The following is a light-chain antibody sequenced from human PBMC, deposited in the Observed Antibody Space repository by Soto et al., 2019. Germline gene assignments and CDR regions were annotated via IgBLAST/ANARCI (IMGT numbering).Light chain of an antibody. CDR2: DAT. J-gene: IGKJ5*01. CDR1: QSVTTY. CDR3: QQLSNWPSIN. Sequence: EIVLTQSPVTLSLSPGERATGSCRASQSVTTYLAWYQQKPGQAPRLLIYDATNRATGIPARFSGSGSGTDFTLTISSLEPEDFALYYCQQLSNWPSINFGQGTRLEIK. V-gene: IGKV3-11*01.